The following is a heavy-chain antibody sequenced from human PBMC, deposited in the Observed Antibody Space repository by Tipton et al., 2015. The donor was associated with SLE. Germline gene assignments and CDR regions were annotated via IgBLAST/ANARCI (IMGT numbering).Heavy chain of an antibody. CDR1: GYTFTSYY. D-gene: IGHD3-10*01. CDR3: ARASYSPHFIY. CDR2: INPRGGST. J-gene: IGHJ4*02. Sequence: QVQLVQSGPEVKKPGASVKVSCKASGYTFTSYYMHWVRQAPGQGLEWMGIINPRGGSTSYAQKFQGRVTMTRDTSTSTVYMELSRLRSEDTALFYCARASYSPHFIYWGQGTLVTVSS. V-gene: IGHV1-46*01.